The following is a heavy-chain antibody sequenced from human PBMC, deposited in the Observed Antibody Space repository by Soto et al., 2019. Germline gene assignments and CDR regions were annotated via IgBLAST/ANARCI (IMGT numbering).Heavy chain of an antibody. D-gene: IGHD2-2*01. CDR1: GFTFSSYA. CDR2: ISYEGSNK. V-gene: IGHV3-30-3*01. J-gene: IGHJ4*02. Sequence: QVQLVESGGGVVQPGRSLRLSCVVSGFTFSSYAMNWVRQAPGKGLEWVALISYEGSNKYYADSVKGRFTISRDSSKNTLYLQMNSLRAADTAVYYCGRCSSTSCHLGSDYWGQGTLVAVSA. CDR3: GRCSSTSCHLGSDY.